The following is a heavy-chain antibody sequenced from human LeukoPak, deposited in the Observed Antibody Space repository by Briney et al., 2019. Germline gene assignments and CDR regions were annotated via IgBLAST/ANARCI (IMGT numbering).Heavy chain of an antibody. J-gene: IGHJ6*02. CDR3: AKDGVDIVVVPAARNYYGMDV. CDR1: GFTFSSYG. CDR2: ISYDGSNK. V-gene: IGHV3-30*18. Sequence: GRSLRLSCAASGFTFSSYGMHWVRQAPGKGLEWVAVISYDGSNKYYADSVKGRFTISRDNSKNTLYPQMNSLRAEDTAVYYCAKDGVDIVVVPAARNYYGMDVWGQGTTVTVSS. D-gene: IGHD2-2*01.